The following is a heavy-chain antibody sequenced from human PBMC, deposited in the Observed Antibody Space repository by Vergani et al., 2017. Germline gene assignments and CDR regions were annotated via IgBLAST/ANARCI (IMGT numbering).Heavy chain of an antibody. Sequence: QVQLQESGPGLVKPSETLSLTCIVSGGSISPYYWSWIRQPAGKGLEWIGRIDTSESTNYNPSLKSRVTISVDTSKNQFSLNLSSVTAADTAVYYCAREYSISVGFLAYWGQGTLVTVSS. D-gene: IGHD6-6*01. CDR2: IDTSEST. J-gene: IGHJ4*02. V-gene: IGHV4-4*07. CDR3: AREYSISVGFLAY. CDR1: GGSISPYY.